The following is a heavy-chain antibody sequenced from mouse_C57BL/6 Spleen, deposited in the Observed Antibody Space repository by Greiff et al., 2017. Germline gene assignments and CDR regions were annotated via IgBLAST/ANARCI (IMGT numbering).Heavy chain of an antibody. V-gene: IGHV1-74*01. CDR3: AITPYGSSYRYFDV. CDR1: GYTFTSYW. D-gene: IGHD1-1*01. J-gene: IGHJ1*03. CDR2: LHPSDSDT. Sequence: QVQLQQSGAELVKPGASVKVSCKASGYTFTSYWMHWVKQRPGQGLEWIGRLHPSDSDTNYNQKFKGKATLTVDKSSSTSYMQLSSLTSEDSAVYYCAITPYGSSYRYFDVWGTGTTVTVSS.